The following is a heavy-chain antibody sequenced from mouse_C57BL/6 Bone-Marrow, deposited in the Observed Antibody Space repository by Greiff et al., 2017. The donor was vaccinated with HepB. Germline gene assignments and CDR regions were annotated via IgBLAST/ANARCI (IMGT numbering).Heavy chain of an antibody. CDR1: GYAFSSSW. Sequence: VQLQQSGAELAKPGASVKISCKASGYAFSSSWMNWVKQRPGKGLEWIGRIYPGDGDTNYNGKFKGKATLTADKSSSTAYMQLSSLTSEDSAVYFCARSTMIKGWFAYWGQGTLVTVSA. V-gene: IGHV1-82*01. CDR3: ARSTMIKGWFAY. J-gene: IGHJ3*01. CDR2: IYPGDGDT. D-gene: IGHD2-4*01.